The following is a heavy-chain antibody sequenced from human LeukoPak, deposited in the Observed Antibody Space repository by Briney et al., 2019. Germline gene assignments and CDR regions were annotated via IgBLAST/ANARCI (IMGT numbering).Heavy chain of an antibody. CDR2: GNYRGPA. V-gene: IGHV4-39*07. CDR3: TTTYDFTRGCFDG. CDR1: GGSLTRTTYL. J-gene: IGHJ4*02. D-gene: IGHD3-10*01. Sequence: PSETLSLSCTVSGGSLTRTTYLWGWVRQPRGKGLEWIGSGNYRGPAYNTPSLNSRASISIDTSRSQFSLTLNFATAADTAFYYCTTTYDFTRGCFDGWGLGTLVTVSS.